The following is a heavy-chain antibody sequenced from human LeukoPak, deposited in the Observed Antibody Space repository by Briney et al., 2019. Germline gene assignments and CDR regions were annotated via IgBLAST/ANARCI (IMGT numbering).Heavy chain of an antibody. V-gene: IGHV3-73*01. Sequence: GGSLRLSCAASGFTFSGSAMHWVRQASGKGLEWVGRIRNKPSSYATTYAASVKGRFTISRDDSKNTACLQMNSLKTEDTAVYYCIRDLEWLSFDYWGQGTLDTVSS. D-gene: IGHD3-3*01. CDR3: IRDLEWLSFDY. CDR2: IRNKPSSYAT. CDR1: GFTFSGSA. J-gene: IGHJ4*02.